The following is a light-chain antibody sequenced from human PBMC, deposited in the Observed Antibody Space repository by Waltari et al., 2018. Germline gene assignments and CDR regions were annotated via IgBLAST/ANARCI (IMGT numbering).Light chain of an antibody. CDR3: YSADSSGQYV. V-gene: IGLV3-10*01. CDR1: SLPNNF. Sequence: SYELTQPPSASVSPGQTAWITCSGDSLPNNFAYWYQQKSGQAPVLVIYEDTKRRPGTPARFSGSSSGTMATLSISGAQVEDAGDYYCYSADSSGQYVFGTGTKVAV. CDR2: EDT. J-gene: IGLJ1*01.